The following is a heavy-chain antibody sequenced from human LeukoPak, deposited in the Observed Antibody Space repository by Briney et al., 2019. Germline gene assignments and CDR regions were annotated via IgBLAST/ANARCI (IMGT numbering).Heavy chain of an antibody. V-gene: IGHV1-69*13. CDR1: GGTFSTYA. D-gene: IGHD6-6*01. CDR2: IIPIFGTA. Sequence: SVKVSCKASGGTFSTYAISWVRQAPEQGLEWMGGIIPIFGTANYAQKFQGRVTITADESTSTAYMELSSLRSEDTAVYYCARAAYSSSYAAGYWGQGTLVTVSS. J-gene: IGHJ4*02. CDR3: ARAAYSSSYAAGY.